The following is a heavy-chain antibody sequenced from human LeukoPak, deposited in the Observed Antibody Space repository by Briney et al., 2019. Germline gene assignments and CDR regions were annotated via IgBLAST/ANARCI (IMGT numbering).Heavy chain of an antibody. CDR3: AKEAPSYDFWSGYYGMYYFDY. CDR1: GFTFSSYA. D-gene: IGHD3-3*01. J-gene: IGHJ4*02. Sequence: GGSLRLSCAASGFTFSSYAMSWVRQAPGKGLEWVSAISGSGGSTYYADSVKGRFTISRDSSKNTLYLQMNSLRAEDTAVYYCAKEAPSYDFWSGYYGMYYFDYWGQGTLVTVSS. CDR2: ISGSGGST. V-gene: IGHV3-23*01.